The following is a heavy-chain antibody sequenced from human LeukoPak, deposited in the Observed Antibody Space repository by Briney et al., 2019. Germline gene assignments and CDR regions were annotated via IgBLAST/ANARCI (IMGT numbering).Heavy chain of an antibody. Sequence: PGGSLRLSCAASGFTFSSYGMHWVRQAPGKGLEWVAVIWYDGSNKYYADSVKGRFTISRDNSKNTLYLQMNSLRAEDTAVYYCARGMYYYDSSGYYYRYWGQGTLVTVSS. D-gene: IGHD3-22*01. V-gene: IGHV3-33*01. CDR3: ARGMYYYDSSGYYYRY. CDR1: GFTFSSYG. J-gene: IGHJ4*02. CDR2: IWYDGSNK.